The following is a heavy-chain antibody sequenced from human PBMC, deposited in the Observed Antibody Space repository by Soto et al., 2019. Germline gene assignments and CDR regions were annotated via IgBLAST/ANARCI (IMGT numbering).Heavy chain of an antibody. CDR2: ISPDSGKT. Sequence: QAYLEQSGAEVKKPGASVKVSCKASGYSLTDNGITWVRQASGQGLEYVGWISPDSGKTDYAQKFQGRGTITRDTSINTVYMELSSLRSDDTAVYYCARVYGYKYYYMDVWGKGTTVTVSS. V-gene: IGHV1-8*01. CDR1: GYSLTDNG. D-gene: IGHD2-8*01. J-gene: IGHJ6*03. CDR3: ARVYGYKYYYMDV.